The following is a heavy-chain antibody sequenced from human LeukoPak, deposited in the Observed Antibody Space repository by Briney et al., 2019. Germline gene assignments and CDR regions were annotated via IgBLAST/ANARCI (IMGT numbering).Heavy chain of an antibody. Sequence: GGSLRLSCAASGFTFSSYSMSWVRQAPGKGLEWVSTISGCGGGTYYADSVKGRFTISRDNSKNTLYLQMNSLRAEDTAVYYCAKDRPRTDYYDSSGLNDAFDIWGQGTMVTVSS. CDR1: GFTFSSYS. V-gene: IGHV3-23*01. D-gene: IGHD3-22*01. CDR3: AKDRPRTDYYDSSGLNDAFDI. J-gene: IGHJ3*02. CDR2: ISGCGGGT.